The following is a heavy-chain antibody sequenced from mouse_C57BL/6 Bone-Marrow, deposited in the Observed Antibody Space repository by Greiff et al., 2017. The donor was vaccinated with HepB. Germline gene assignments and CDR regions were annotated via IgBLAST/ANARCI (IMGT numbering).Heavy chain of an antibody. D-gene: IGHD3-2*02. J-gene: IGHJ2*01. Sequence: EVKLVESGGGLVQPGGSMKLSCVASGFTFSNYWMNWVRQSPEKGLEWVAQIRLKSDNYATHYAESVKGRFTISRDDSKSSVYLQMNNLRAEDTGIYYCTGTAQVPFDYWGQGTTLTVSS. CDR2: IRLKSDNYAT. CDR1: GFTFSNYW. V-gene: IGHV6-3*01. CDR3: TGTAQVPFDY.